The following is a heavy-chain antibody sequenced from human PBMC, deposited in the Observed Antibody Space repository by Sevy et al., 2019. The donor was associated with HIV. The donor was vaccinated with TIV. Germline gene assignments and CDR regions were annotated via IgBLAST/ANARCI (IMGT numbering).Heavy chain of an antibody. CDR3: VREGVGGYSYSLDC. Sequence: GGSLRLSCAASGFSISGYGMHWVRQAPGKGLEWVATMKEDGSERNYVDSVKGRFTISRDNAKNSLYLQMNSLRAEDTAVYYCVREGVGGYSYSLDCWGQGTLVTVSS. CDR1: GFSISGYG. J-gene: IGHJ4*02. CDR2: MKEDGSER. D-gene: IGHD5-18*01. V-gene: IGHV3-7*01.